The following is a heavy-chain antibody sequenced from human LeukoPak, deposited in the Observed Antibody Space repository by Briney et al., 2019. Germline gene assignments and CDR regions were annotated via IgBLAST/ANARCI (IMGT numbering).Heavy chain of an antibody. Sequence: PSETLSLTCTVSGGSISSYYWSWIRQPPGKGLEWIGYIYYSGSTNYNPSLKSRVTISVDTSKNQFPLKLSSVTAADTAVYYCAREHSSGSYYLWGQGTLVTVSS. CDR1: GGSISSYY. CDR2: IYYSGST. D-gene: IGHD1-26*01. CDR3: AREHSSGSYYL. V-gene: IGHV4-59*01. J-gene: IGHJ4*02.